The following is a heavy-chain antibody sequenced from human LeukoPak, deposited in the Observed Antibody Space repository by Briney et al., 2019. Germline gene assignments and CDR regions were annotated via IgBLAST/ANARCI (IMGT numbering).Heavy chain of an antibody. CDR1: GASIRSYY. CDR3: AREADSPKGFHAVDI. V-gene: IGHV4-59*01. J-gene: IGHJ3*02. CDR2: ISNSGST. D-gene: IGHD3-22*01. Sequence: SETLSLTCTVSGASIRSYYWSWIRQPPGKGLEWIGYISNSGSTDYNPSLKSRVTISVDTSKNEFSLKLNSVTAADTAVYYCAREADSPKGFHAVDIWGQGTMVSVSS.